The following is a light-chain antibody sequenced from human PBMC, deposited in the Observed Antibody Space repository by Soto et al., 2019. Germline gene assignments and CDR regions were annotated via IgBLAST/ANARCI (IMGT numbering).Light chain of an antibody. CDR2: DAS. V-gene: IGKV3-15*01. J-gene: IGKJ2*01. CDR1: QSVSSN. CDR3: QQYNYWPYT. Sequence: DIVMTQSPAPVSVSPGERATLSCRASQSVSSNLAWYQQKPGQAPRLLIYDASTRATGIPARFSGSGSGTEFTPTISSLQSEDFALYYCQQYNYWPYTFGQGTKLEIK.